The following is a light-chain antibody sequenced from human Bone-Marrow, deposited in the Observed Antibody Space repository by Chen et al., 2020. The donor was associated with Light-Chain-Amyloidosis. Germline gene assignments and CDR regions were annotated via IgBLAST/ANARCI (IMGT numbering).Light chain of an antibody. J-gene: IGKJ2*01. CDR2: DAS. CDR1: QRISTW. V-gene: IGKV1-5*01. Sequence: DIQMTQSPSTRSASVGDRVTITCRASQRISTWLAWYQQKPGKAPKLLIYDASSLESGVPSRFSGRGSGTEFTLTISSLQPDDFATYYCQQYNSYPMYTFGQGTKLEIK. CDR3: QQYNSYPMYT.